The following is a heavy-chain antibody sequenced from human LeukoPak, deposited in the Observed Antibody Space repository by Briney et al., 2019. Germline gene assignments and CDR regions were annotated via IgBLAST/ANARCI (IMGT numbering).Heavy chain of an antibody. CDR1: GGTFSSYA. J-gene: IGHJ3*02. D-gene: IGHD2-2*02. CDR2: IIPIFGTA. V-gene: IGHV1-69*05. CDR3: ARGDCSSTSCYILAAFDI. Sequence: SVKVSCKASGGTFSSYAISWVRQAPGQGLEWMGGIIPIFGTANYAQKFQGRVTITTDESTSTAYMELSSLRSEDTAVYYCARGDCSSTSCYILAAFDIWGQGTMVTVSS.